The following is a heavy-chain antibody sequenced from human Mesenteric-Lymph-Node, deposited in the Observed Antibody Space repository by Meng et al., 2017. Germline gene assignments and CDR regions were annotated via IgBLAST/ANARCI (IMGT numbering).Heavy chain of an antibody. Sequence: QVQLVQSGADVKKSGASVKVSCKASGYTFTPYYIHWVRQAPGQGLEWMGRINPNSGGTNFAQKFQGRVIMTRDTSISTAYMELSSLGFDDTAVYYCAKALGWGSSPDYWGQGILVTVSS. CDR3: AKALGWGSSPDY. CDR1: GYTFTPYY. V-gene: IGHV1-2*06. D-gene: IGHD2-21*01. CDR2: INPNSGGT. J-gene: IGHJ4*02.